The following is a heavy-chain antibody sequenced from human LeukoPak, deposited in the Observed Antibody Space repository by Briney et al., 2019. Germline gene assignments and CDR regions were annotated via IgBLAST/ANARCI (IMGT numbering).Heavy chain of an antibody. CDR3: VKPYYFSSGSLT. CDR1: GFTFTTYW. CDR2: IKQDGTEK. V-gene: IGHV3-7*01. D-gene: IGHD3-10*01. Sequence: GGSLRLSCAASGFTFTTYWMSWVRQAPGKGLEWVANIKQDGTEKYYVDSVKGRFTISRDNAKNSLHLHMNSLRAEDTAVYYCVKPYYFSSGSLTWGQGSLVTVSS. J-gene: IGHJ5*02.